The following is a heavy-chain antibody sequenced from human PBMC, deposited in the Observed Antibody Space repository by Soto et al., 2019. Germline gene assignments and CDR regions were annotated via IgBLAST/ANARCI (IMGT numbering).Heavy chain of an antibody. CDR2: ISAYNGNT. CDR3: ARTSIAARPLPRTPLTTGP. CDR1: GYTFTSYG. J-gene: IGHJ5*02. D-gene: IGHD6-6*01. Sequence: QVQLVQSGAEVKKPGASVKVSCKASGYTFTSYGISWVRQAPGQGLEWMGWISAYNGNTNYAQKLQGRVTMTTDTSTSTAYMELRSLRSDDTAVYYCARTSIAARPLPRTPLTTGPCGQGTLVTVSS. V-gene: IGHV1-18*04.